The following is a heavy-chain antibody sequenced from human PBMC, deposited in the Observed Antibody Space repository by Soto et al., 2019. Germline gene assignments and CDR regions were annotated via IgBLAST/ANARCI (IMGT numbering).Heavy chain of an antibody. J-gene: IGHJ4*02. CDR1: GFTFSSYW. CDR2: IQQDGIEE. CDR3: ARDHGDSEDYFDY. V-gene: IGHV3-7*01. D-gene: IGHD4-17*01. Sequence: GGSLRLSCVASGFTFSSYWMSWVRQAPGKGLEWVANIQQDGIEEYYVDSVKGRFTISRDNAKSSLYLHLNSLRAEDTAVYYCARDHGDSEDYFDYWGQGTLVTVSS.